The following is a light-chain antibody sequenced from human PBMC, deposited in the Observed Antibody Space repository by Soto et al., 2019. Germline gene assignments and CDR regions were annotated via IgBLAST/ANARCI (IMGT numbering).Light chain of an antibody. CDR2: DAS. CDR1: QNVNKW. CDR3: QQYNSYSPWT. V-gene: IGKV1-5*02. J-gene: IGKJ1*01. Sequence: DIQMTQSPSTLSVSVGDRVTIICWASQNVNKWLAWFQQKPGKVPKLLIFDASTLQTGVPSRFGGGGSGTEFTLTISGLQPDDFATYYCQQYNSYSPWTFGPGTKVEI.